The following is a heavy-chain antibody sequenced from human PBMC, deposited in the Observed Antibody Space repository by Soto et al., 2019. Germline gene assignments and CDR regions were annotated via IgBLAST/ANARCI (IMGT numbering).Heavy chain of an antibody. V-gene: IGHV1-69*01. CDR3: ATELGENPASPFDA. CDR1: GVTFSSET. J-gene: IGHJ4*02. Sequence: QVQLVQSGADVKKPGSSVKVSCQASGVTFSSETLGWVRQAPGQVLEWVGGIIPLFGTASYAQKFQGRVTITADESTSTVYIELSSLRSDDTAVYFCATELGENPASPFDAWGQGTLVTVSS. D-gene: IGHD3-10*01. CDR2: IIPLFGTA.